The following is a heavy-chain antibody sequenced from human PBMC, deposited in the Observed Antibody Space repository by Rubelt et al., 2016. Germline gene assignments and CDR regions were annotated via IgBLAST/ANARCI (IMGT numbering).Heavy chain of an antibody. CDR2: INLNNGGT. J-gene: IGHJ6*02. CDR1: GYTLTGYF. Sequence: QVQLVQSGAEVKKPGASVRVSCEASGYTLTGYFIHWVRQAPGQGLEWMGWINLNNGGTNYAQKFQGRVTMTRDMSISTAYMEWGRVGSGDTAIYDCARDHCSMSDCYEYQYYGMDVWGQGTTGTVSS. V-gene: IGHV1-2*02. CDR3: ARDHCSMSDCYEYQYYGMDV. D-gene: IGHD2-21*01.